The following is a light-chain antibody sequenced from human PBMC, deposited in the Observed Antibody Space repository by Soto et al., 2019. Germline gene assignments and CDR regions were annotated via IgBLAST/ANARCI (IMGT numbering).Light chain of an antibody. J-gene: IGLJ2*01. CDR2: DTS. CDR3: LRSYSGVADV. Sequence: QAVVTQEPSLTVSPGGTVTLTCGSSTGAVTSGHYTYWFQQKPGQAPRTLIHDTSNKHSWTPARFSGSLLGGKAALTLSGAQPEDEAEYYCLRSYSGVADVFGAGTKLTVL. V-gene: IGLV7-46*01. CDR1: TGAVTSGHY.